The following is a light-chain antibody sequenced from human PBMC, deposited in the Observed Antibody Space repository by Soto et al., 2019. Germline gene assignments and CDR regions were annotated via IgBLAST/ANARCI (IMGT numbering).Light chain of an antibody. CDR2: LGS. V-gene: IGKV2-28*01. CDR3: MQALQTAFT. J-gene: IGKJ4*01. CDR1: QSLLYSNGHTY. Sequence: DVVMTQSPLSLPVTPGEPASISCRSSQSLLYSNGHTYLDWYVKKPGQSPQLLIYLGSNRDSGVPDRLSGGGSGTDFTLKISRVEVEDVGVYYCMQALQTAFTFGGGTKVEIK.